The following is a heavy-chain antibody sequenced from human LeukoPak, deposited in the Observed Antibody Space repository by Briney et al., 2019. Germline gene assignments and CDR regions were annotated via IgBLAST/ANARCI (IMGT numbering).Heavy chain of an antibody. CDR1: GGSITPYY. CDR2: TLDDGSP. Sequence: PSHTLSLTCTVSGGSITPYYWHWICQPPGKGLERIGSTLDDGSPKYNPSLKSRITISLDTSKNQISLYLTSVAAADTATYYRARRYCTSACFSYGIDPWGQGTLLTVPS. D-gene: IGHD2-21*02. V-gene: IGHV4-59*08. J-gene: IGHJ5*02. CDR3: ARRYCTSACFSYGIDP.